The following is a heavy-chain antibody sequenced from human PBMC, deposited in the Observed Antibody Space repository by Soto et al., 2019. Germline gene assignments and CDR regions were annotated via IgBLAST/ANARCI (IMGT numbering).Heavy chain of an antibody. CDR3: ARGQPYYYYYYMDV. CDR1: GGSISSYY. J-gene: IGHJ6*03. CDR2: IYYSGST. Sequence: SETLSLTCTVSGGSISSYYWSWIRQPPGKGLEWIGYIYYSGSTNYNPSLKSRVAISVDTSKNQFTLKLSSVTAADTAMYYCARGQPYYYYYYMDVWGKGTTVTSP. V-gene: IGHV4-59*01.